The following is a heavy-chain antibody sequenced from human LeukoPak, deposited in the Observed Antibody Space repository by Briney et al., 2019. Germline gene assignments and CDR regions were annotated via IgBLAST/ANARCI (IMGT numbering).Heavy chain of an antibody. Sequence: GGSLRLSCAASGFTFSNYWMHWVRQAPGKGLVWVSRINSDGSNTNYADSVKGRFTISRDNAKNTLYLQMNSLRAEDTAVYYCARRTTYYYGSGSYLVRWYFDLWGRGTLVTVSS. D-gene: IGHD3-10*01. J-gene: IGHJ2*01. CDR1: GFTFSNYW. V-gene: IGHV3-74*01. CDR2: INSDGSNT. CDR3: ARRTTYYYGSGSYLVRWYFDL.